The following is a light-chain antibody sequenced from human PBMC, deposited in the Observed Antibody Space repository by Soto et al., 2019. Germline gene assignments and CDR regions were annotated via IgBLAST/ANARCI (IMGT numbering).Light chain of an antibody. V-gene: IGKV1-39*01. J-gene: IGKJ1*01. Sequence: QMTQSPSSLSASVGDRVTITCRASQSITTYLNWYQQRPGKAPEVLIYAASRLQGGVPSRFSGSGSGTDFTLTISSLQPEDFATYYCQQTLSFPPTFGQGTKV. CDR3: QQTLSFPPT. CDR2: AAS. CDR1: QSITTY.